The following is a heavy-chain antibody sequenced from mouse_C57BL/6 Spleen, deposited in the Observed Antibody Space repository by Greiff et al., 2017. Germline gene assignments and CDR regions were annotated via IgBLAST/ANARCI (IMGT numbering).Heavy chain of an antibody. V-gene: IGHV1-64*01. CDR1: GYTFTSYW. D-gene: IGHD1-1*01. J-gene: IGHJ2*01. CDR3: ARGITTYYFDY. Sequence: VKLQQPGAELVQPGASVKLSCKASGYTFTSYWMHWVRQTPGQGLEWIGMIRPNSGSTNYNEKLKSKATLTVDKSSSTAYMQLSSLTSEDSAVYYCARGITTYYFDYWGKGTTLTVSS. CDR2: IRPNSGST.